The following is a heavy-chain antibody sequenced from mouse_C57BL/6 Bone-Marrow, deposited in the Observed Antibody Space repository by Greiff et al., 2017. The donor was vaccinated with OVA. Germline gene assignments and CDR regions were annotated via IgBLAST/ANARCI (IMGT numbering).Heavy chain of an antibody. CDR2: INPNYGTT. CDR3: AFYYGSSYRYYEV. J-gene: IGHJ1*03. CDR1: GYSFTDYN. D-gene: IGHD1-1*01. V-gene: IGHV1-39*01. Sequence: VQLKQSGPELVKPGASVKISCKASGYSFTDYNMNWVKQSNGKSLEWIGVINPNYGTTSYNQKFKGKATLTVDQSSSTAYMQLNSLTSEDSSVYYCAFYYGSSYRYYEVWGRGTTITVSS.